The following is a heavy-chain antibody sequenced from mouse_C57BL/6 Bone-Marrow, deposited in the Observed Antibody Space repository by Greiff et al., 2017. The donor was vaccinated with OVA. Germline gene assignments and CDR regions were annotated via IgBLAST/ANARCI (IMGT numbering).Heavy chain of an antibody. CDR3: ALINYDGSSDDAMDY. Sequence: QVQLKQSGPGILQPSQTLSLTCSLSGFSLSTFGMGVGWIRQPSGKGLEWLAHIWWDDDKYYNPALKSRLPISKNTSKNQVFLKIANVDTTDTATYYCALINYDGSSDDAMDYWGQGTSVTVSS. V-gene: IGHV8-8*01. D-gene: IGHD1-1*01. CDR2: IWWDDDK. J-gene: IGHJ4*01. CDR1: GFSLSTFGMG.